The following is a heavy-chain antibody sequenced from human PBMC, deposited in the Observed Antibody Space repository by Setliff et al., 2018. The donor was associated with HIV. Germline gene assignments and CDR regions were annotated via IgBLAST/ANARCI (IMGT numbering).Heavy chain of an antibody. CDR2: ISAAGTI. CDR3: ARDEGRATGSWWDQSASWYLDY. CDR1: GGSISSYY. D-gene: IGHD6-13*01. V-gene: IGHV4-4*07. J-gene: IGHJ4*01. Sequence: PSETLSLTCTVSGGSISSYYWSWIRQPAGKRLEFIGRISAAGTINYNPSLRSRVTLSVDTSENQFSLTVNSVTAADTAMYFCARDEGRATGSWWDQSASWYLDYWGHGILVTVPQ.